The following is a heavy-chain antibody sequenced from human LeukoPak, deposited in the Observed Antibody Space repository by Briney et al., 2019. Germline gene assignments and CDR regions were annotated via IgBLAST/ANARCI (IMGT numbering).Heavy chain of an antibody. J-gene: IGHJ4*02. CDR2: INHSGST. V-gene: IGHV4-34*01. CDR3: ALSLTGHGYFDY. Sequence: PSETLSLTCAVYGGSSSGYYWSWIRQPPGKGLEWIGEINHSGSTNYNPSLKSRVTISVDTSKNQFSLKLSSVTAADTAVYYCALSLTGHGYFDYWGQGTLVTVSS. CDR1: GGSSSGYY. D-gene: IGHD3-9*01.